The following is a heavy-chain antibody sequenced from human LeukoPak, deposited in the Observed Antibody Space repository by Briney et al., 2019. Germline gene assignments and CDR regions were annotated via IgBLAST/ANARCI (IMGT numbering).Heavy chain of an antibody. V-gene: IGHV4-31*03. D-gene: IGHD3-22*01. CDR1: GGSISSGGYY. Sequence: SETLSLTCTVSGGSISSGGYYCSWIRQHPGKGLEWIGYIYYSGSTYYNPSLKSRVTISVDTSKNQFSLKLSSVTAADTAVYYCARQGYYYDSSGDKGIDYWGQGTLVTVSS. CDR2: IYYSGST. J-gene: IGHJ4*02. CDR3: ARQGYYYDSSGDKGIDY.